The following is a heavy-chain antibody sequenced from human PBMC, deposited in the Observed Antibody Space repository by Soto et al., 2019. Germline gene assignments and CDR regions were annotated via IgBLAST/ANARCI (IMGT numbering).Heavy chain of an antibody. CDR2: ISTSNGNT. D-gene: IGHD3-22*01. CDR1: GYTFTNHG. V-gene: IGHV1-18*01. J-gene: IGHJ4*02. CDR3: ARDRDYYDCGGF. Sequence: QVQLVQSGAEVKNPGASVEVSCKTSGYTFTNHGITWVRQAPGQGLEWMGWISTSNGNTNYAHNLQGRDTMTTDKSTRTAYMELRSLRSDDTAVYFCARDRDYYDCGGFWGQGTLVTVSS.